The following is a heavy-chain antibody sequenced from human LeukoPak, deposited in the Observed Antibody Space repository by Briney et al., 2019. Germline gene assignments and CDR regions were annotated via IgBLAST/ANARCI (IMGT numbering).Heavy chain of an antibody. CDR3: ARERDTTVTTFYSDP. CDR2: VSGDGSST. D-gene: IGHD4-17*01. J-gene: IGHJ5*02. V-gene: IGHV3-74*01. Sequence: GGSLRLSCVASGFTFSDYWLDWVRQAPGKGLMWVSRVSGDGSSTTYADSVRGRFTISGDNAKNTLYLQMNSLRAEDTAVYFCARERDTTVTTFYSDPWGQGTLVTVSS. CDR1: GFTFSDYW.